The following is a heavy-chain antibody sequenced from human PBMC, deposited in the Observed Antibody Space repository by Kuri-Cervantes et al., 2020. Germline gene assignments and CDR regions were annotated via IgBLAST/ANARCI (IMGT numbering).Heavy chain of an antibody. J-gene: IGHJ6*03. Sequence: GESLKISCAASGFTFTKYGMTWVRQAPGKGLDWVSSVSDGGGHTYYADSVQGRFTMSRDNSKNTLFLTMNSLRAEDAAVYYCATGPTTMDSGYYYYYMDVWGKGTTVTVSS. V-gene: IGHV3-23*01. D-gene: IGHD5-24*01. CDR1: GFTFTKYG. CDR2: VSDGGGHT. CDR3: ATGPTTMDSGYYYYYMDV.